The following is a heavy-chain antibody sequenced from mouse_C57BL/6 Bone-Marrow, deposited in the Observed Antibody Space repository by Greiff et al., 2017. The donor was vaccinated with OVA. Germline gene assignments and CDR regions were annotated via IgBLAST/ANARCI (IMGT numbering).Heavy chain of an antibody. CDR1: GFTFSSYA. CDR2: ISDGGSYT. V-gene: IGHV5-4*01. D-gene: IGHD1-1*01. CDR3: ARDNYRSDDDAMDY. J-gene: IGHJ4*01. Sequence: EVQGVESGGGLVKPGGSLKLSCAASGFTFSSYAMSWVRQTPEKRLEWVATISDGGSYTYYPDNVKGRFTISRDNAKNNLYLQMSHLKSEDTAMYYCARDNYRSDDDAMDYWGQGTSVTVSS.